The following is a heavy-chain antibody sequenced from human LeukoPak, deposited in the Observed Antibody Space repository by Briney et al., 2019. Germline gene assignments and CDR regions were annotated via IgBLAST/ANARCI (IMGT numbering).Heavy chain of an antibody. CDR2: IYTSGNT. CDR3: ARGYSYGWSSYYFDY. Sequence: SETLSLTCTVSGGSISSYYWSWIRQPAGKGLEWIGRIYTSGNTNYNPSLQSRVTISVDTSKNQFSLKLSSVTAADTAVYYCARGYSYGWSSYYFDYWGQGTLVTVSS. CDR1: GGSISSYY. J-gene: IGHJ4*02. V-gene: IGHV4-4*07. D-gene: IGHD5-18*01.